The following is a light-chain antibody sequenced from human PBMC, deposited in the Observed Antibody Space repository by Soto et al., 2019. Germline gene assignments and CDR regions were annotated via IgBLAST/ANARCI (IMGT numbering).Light chain of an antibody. J-gene: IGKJ1*01. V-gene: IGKV3-20*01. CDR3: HQYGSSPWT. CDR2: GAS. CDR1: ESVASNY. Sequence: EIVLTQSPGTLSLSPGERATLSCRASESVASNYLAWYQHKPGQAPRLLFFGASNRATGIPDRFSGSGSGTEFTLTISRLEPEDFAVYYCHQYGSSPWTLGQGTKVDIK.